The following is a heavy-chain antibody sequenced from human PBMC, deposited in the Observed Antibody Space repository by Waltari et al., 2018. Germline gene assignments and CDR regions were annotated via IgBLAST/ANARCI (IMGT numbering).Heavy chain of an antibody. D-gene: IGHD3-10*01. CDR1: GYTFTGYY. CDR3: AREEITSRPFGYYGMDV. V-gene: IGHV1-2*02. J-gene: IGHJ6*02. Sequence: QVQLVQSGAEVKKPGASVKVSCKASGYTFTGYYMHWVRQAPGQGLEWMGWINPNSGGTNDAQKFQGRVTMTRDTSISTAYMELSRLRSDDTAVYYCAREEITSRPFGYYGMDVWGQGTTVTVSS. CDR2: INPNSGGT.